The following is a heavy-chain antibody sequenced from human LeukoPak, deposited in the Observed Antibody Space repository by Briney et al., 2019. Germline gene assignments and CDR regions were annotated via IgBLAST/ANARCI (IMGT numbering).Heavy chain of an antibody. Sequence: GGSLRLSCAASGFTFSSYAMSWVRQAPVKVLEWVSAISGSGGSTYYADSVKGRFTISRDNSKNTLYLQMNSLRAEDTAVYYCAKGGGCYSTDYWGQGTLVTVSS. D-gene: IGHD2-15*01. CDR2: ISGSGGST. CDR1: GFTFSSYA. CDR3: AKGGGCYSTDY. J-gene: IGHJ4*02. V-gene: IGHV3-23*01.